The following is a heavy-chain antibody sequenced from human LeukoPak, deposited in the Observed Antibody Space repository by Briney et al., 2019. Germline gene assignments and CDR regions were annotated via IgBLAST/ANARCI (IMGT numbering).Heavy chain of an antibody. V-gene: IGHV1-24*01. CDR1: GYTLTELS. CDR3: ATLSCSGGSCYEDWFDP. CDR2: FDPEDGET. J-gene: IGHJ5*02. D-gene: IGHD2-15*01. Sequence: GASVKVSCKVSGYTLTELSMHWVRQAPGKGLEWMGGFDPEDGETIYAQKFQGRATMTEDTSTDTAYMELSSLRSEDTAVYYCATLSCSGGSCYEDWFDPWGQGTLVTVSS.